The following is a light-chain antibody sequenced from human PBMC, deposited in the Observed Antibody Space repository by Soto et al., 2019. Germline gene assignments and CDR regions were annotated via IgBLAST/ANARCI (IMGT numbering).Light chain of an antibody. V-gene: IGLV2-14*01. CDR2: DVS. Sequence: QSAPTQPASVSGSPGQSITIPCTGTSSDVGGYNYVSWYQQHPGKAPKLMIYDVSNRPSGVSNRFSGSKSGNTASLTISGLQAEDEADYYCSSYTSSSTLYVFGTGTKVTV. J-gene: IGLJ1*01. CDR3: SSYTSSSTLYV. CDR1: SSDVGGYNY.